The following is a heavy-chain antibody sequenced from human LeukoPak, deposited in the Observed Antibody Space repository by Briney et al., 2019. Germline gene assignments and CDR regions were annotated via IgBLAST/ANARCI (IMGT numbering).Heavy chain of an antibody. CDR2: IYGGGST. J-gene: IGHJ4*02. Sequence: PGGSPRLSCAVSGLIVSNNYMNWVRQAPGKGLEWVSFIYGGGSTDYADSVKGRFTISRDNPKNTVYLQMNSLRAEDTAVYYCARGRLAYLLDDWGQGTLVTVSS. CDR3: ARGRLAYLLDD. CDR1: GLIVSNNY. D-gene: IGHD2/OR15-2a*01. V-gene: IGHV3-66*01.